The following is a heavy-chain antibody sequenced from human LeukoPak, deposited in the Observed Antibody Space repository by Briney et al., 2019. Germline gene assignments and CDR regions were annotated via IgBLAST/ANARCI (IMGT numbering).Heavy chain of an antibody. CDR2: IYYSGST. CDR1: GGSISSSSYY. Sequence: SETLSLTCTVSGGSISSSSYYWGWIRQPPGKGLEWIGSIYYSGSTYCNPSLKSRVTISVDTSKNQFSPKLSSVTAADTAVYYCARRRAAAGTRSWFDPWGQGTLVTVSS. J-gene: IGHJ5*02. CDR3: ARRRAAAGTRSWFDP. V-gene: IGHV4-39*01. D-gene: IGHD6-13*01.